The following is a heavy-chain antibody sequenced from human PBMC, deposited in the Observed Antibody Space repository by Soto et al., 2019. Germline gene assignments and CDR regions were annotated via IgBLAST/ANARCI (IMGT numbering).Heavy chain of an antibody. Sequence: GGSLILSCAPSGFTFSRFWMTWVRQAPGKGLEWVANINPDGSEKYSVDSVKGRFTIYRDNVKNSLYLQMNNLRAEDTAVYFCARGYTSSPLFEDYFDYWGQGALVTVS. CDR3: ARGYTSSPLFEDYFDY. J-gene: IGHJ4*02. CDR1: GFTFSRFW. V-gene: IGHV3-7*04. CDR2: INPDGSEK. D-gene: IGHD6-13*01.